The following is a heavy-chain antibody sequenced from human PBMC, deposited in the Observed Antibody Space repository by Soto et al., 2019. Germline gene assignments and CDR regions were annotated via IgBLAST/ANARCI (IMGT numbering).Heavy chain of an antibody. CDR3: ARTESGYSYGFADV. D-gene: IGHD5-18*01. J-gene: IGHJ6*02. V-gene: IGHV1-69*13. CDR1: GGTFSSYA. Sequence: GASVKVSCKASGGTFSSYAISWVRQAPGQGLEWMGGIIPIFGTANYAQKFQGRVTITADESTSTAYMELSSLRSEDTAVYYCARTESGYSYGFADVWGQETTVTVSS. CDR2: IIPIFGTA.